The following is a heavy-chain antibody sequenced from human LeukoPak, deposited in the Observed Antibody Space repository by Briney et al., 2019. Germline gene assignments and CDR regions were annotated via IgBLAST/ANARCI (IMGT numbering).Heavy chain of an antibody. CDR1: GYIFTSYG. CDR2: ISAYNGNT. Sequence: AASVKVSCKASGYIFTSYGINWVRQAPGQGLEWMGWISAYNGNTNYAQKLQGRVTLTTDTSTSTAYMELRSLRSDDTAVYYCARELYWNENWFDPWGQGTLVTVSS. J-gene: IGHJ5*02. V-gene: IGHV1-18*01. D-gene: IGHD1-1*01. CDR3: ARELYWNENWFDP.